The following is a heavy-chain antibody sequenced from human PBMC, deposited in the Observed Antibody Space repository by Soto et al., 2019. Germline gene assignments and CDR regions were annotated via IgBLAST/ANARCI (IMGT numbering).Heavy chain of an antibody. J-gene: IGHJ4*02. V-gene: IGHV4-34*01. CDR3: GRVVTKMAIQSIDS. CDR1: TGSLSGYY. CDR2: VNPGGIT. Sequence: PSETLSLTCAVYTGSLSGYYWTWIRQPPGKVLEWIGEVNPGGITKYSPIVKSRGKTSLDTSKKEVPPEMTSVTAADTAVYYCGRVVTKMAIQSIDSWGRGTLVTVSS.